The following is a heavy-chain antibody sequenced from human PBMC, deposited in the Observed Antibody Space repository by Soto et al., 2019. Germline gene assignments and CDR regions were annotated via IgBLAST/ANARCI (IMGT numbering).Heavy chain of an antibody. CDR1: EFTFSNYW. D-gene: IGHD3-3*01. CDR3: ARAPAVEWLLSPFDF. V-gene: IGHV3-74*01. CDR2: INSDGSST. J-gene: IGHJ4*02. Sequence: PGGSLRLSCAASEFTFSNYWMHWVRQAPGKGLVWVSRINSDGSSTTYADSVKGRFTISRDNAKNTLYLQMDSLRAEDTAVYFCARAPAVEWLLSPFDFWGQGTLVTVSS.